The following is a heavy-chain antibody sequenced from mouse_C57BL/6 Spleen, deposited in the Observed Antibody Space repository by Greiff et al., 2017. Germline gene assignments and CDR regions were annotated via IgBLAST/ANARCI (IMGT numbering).Heavy chain of an antibody. V-gene: IGHV5-4*01. Sequence: EVHLVESGGGLVKPGGSLKLSCAASGFTFSSYAMSWVRQTPEKRLEWVATISDGGSYTYYPDNVKGRFTITRDNAKNNLYLQMSNLTSEDTAMYVCARDIRDAMDYWGQGTSVTVSS. CDR1: GFTFSSYA. CDR2: ISDGGSYT. CDR3: ARDIRDAMDY. J-gene: IGHJ4*01.